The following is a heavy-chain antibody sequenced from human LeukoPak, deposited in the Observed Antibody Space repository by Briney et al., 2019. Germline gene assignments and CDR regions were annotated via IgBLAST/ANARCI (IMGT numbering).Heavy chain of an antibody. CDR2: ISASGYST. CDR3: AKDVYNWNFYLDY. CDR1: GFTFSSYA. V-gene: IGHV3-23*01. J-gene: IGHJ4*02. D-gene: IGHD1-7*01. Sequence: GGSLRLSCAASGFTFSSYAMSWVRQAPGEGLEWVSAISASGYSTYYADSVKGRFTISRDNSKKTLYLQMNSLRAEDTAIFYCAKDVYNWNFYLDYWGQGTLVTVSS.